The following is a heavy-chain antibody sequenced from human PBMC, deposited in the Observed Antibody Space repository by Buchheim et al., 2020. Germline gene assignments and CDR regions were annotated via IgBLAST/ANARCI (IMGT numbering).Heavy chain of an antibody. D-gene: IGHD6-6*01. CDR2: IKQGGSEK. V-gene: IGHV3-7*03. CDR3: ARGGSSIASRPYYYYGLDV. CDR1: RFTFSNYW. J-gene: IGHJ6*02. Sequence: EVQLVESGGGLVQRGGSLRLSCAASRFTFSNYWMSWVRQAPGKGLEWVANIKQGGSEKYYVDSVKGRFTISRDNAKKSLYLQMSSLRAEDTAVYYCARGGSSIASRPYYYYGLDVWGQGTT.